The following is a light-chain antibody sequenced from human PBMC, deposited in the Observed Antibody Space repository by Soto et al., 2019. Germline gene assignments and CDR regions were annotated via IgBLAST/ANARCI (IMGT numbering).Light chain of an antibody. CDR3: QQLNTYPLT. CDR2: GAS. CDR1: QSVSSN. J-gene: IGKJ4*01. V-gene: IGKV3-15*01. Sequence: EIVLTQSPGTLSLSPGERATLSFRASQSVSSNLAWYQQKPGQAPRLLIYGASTLQSGVPSRFSGSGSGTEFTLTISSLQPEDFATYCCQQLNTYPLTFGGGTKVDIK.